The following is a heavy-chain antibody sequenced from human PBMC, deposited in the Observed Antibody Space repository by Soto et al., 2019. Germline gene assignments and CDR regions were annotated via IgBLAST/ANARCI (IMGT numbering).Heavy chain of an antibody. CDR3: ARTDGDLDV. D-gene: IGHD4-17*01. Sequence: QVQLVQSGAEVKKPGASVMVSCKASGYTFSSYDINWVRQATGQGLEWMGWMNPKSGHTGSAQKFQGRVTMTRDTSISTAYMELSSLRSEDTAIYYCARTDGDLDVWGQGTTVTVSS. CDR2: MNPKSGHT. J-gene: IGHJ6*02. CDR1: GYTFSSYD. V-gene: IGHV1-8*01.